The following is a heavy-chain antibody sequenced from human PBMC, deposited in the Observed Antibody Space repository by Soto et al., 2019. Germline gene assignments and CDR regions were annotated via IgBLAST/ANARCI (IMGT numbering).Heavy chain of an antibody. CDR3: ARPYMAVAGTDAFDI. V-gene: IGHV1-18*01. CDR2: ISAYNGNT. Sequence: GASVKVSCKASGYTFTSHGISWVRQAPGQGLEWMGWISAYNGNTNYAQKLQGRVTMTTDTSTSTAYMELRSLRSDDTAVYYCARPYMAVAGTDAFDIWGQGTMVTVSS. J-gene: IGHJ3*02. CDR1: GYTFTSHG. D-gene: IGHD6-19*01.